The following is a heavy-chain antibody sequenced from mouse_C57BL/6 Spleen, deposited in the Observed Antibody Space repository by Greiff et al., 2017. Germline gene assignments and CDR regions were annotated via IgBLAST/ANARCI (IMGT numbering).Heavy chain of an antibody. CDR3: ARSDFMTTVVAFDY. J-gene: IGHJ2*01. V-gene: IGHV1-52*01. CDR1: GYTFTSYW. CDR2: IDPSDSET. D-gene: IGHD1-1*01. Sequence: VQLQQPGAELVRPGSSVKLSCKASGYTFTSYWMHWVKQRPIQGLEWIGNIDPSDSETHYNQKFKDKATLTVDKSSSTAYMQLSSLTSEDSAVYYCARSDFMTTVVAFDYWGQGTTLTVSS.